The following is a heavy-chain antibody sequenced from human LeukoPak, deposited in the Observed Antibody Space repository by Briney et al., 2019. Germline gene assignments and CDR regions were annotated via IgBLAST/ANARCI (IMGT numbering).Heavy chain of an antibody. CDR3: ARDQDTAMVFDAFDI. J-gene: IGHJ3*02. CDR2: ISYDGSNK. Sequence: PGGSLRLSCTASGFTFSSYGMHWVRQAPGKGLEWVAVISYDGSNKYYGDSVKGRFTISRDNSKNTLYLQMNSLRAEDTAAYYCARDQDTAMVFDAFDIWGQGTVVTVSS. CDR1: GFTFSSYG. V-gene: IGHV3-30*03. D-gene: IGHD5-18*01.